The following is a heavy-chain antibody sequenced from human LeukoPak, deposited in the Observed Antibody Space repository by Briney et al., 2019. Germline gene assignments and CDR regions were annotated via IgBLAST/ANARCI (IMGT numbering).Heavy chain of an antibody. J-gene: IGHJ4*02. CDR3: AKAGPGITMVVVVIAD. CDR1: GFTFSSYE. Sequence: GGSLRLSCAASGFTFSSYEMNWVRQAPGKGLEWASYITKSGSTIYYADSVKGRFTISRDNSKNTLYLQMNSLRAEDTAVYYCAKAGPGITMVVVVIADWGQGTLVTVSS. D-gene: IGHD3-22*01. CDR2: ITKSGSTI. V-gene: IGHV3-48*03.